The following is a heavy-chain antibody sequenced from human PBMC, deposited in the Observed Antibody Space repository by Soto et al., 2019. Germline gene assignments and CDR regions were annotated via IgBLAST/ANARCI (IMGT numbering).Heavy chain of an antibody. CDR1: GGSISSSGYY. CDR2: ISYSGST. D-gene: IGHD3-22*01. CDR3: ASQQYYDSSGYYVGY. J-gene: IGHJ4*02. V-gene: IGHV4-39*01. Sequence: LSLTCTVSGGSISSSGYYWGWIRQPPGKGLEWIGTISYSGSTYYNPSLKSRVTMSGDTSNNQFSLKLSSVTAADTAVYYCASQQYYDSSGYYVGYWGQGTLVTVSS.